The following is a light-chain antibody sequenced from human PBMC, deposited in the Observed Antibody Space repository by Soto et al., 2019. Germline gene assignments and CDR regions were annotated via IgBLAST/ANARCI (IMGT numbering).Light chain of an antibody. CDR2: GAS. V-gene: IGKV3-15*01. CDR1: QSVNSN. J-gene: IGKJ4*01. CDR3: QQYNNWPPLT. Sequence: EIVMTQSPATLSVSPGERATLSCRASQSVNSNLAWYQQKPGQAPRLVIYGASTRATGIPARFSGSGSGTEFALTISSLQSEYFAVYYCQQYNNWPPLTFGGGTKVEIK.